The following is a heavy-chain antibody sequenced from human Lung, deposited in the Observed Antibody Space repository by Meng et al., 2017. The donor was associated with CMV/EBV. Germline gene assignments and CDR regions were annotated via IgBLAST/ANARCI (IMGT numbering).Heavy chain of an antibody. J-gene: IGHJ6*01. D-gene: IGHD3-3*01. CDR2: INPSGGTT. CDR1: GYTFTNNY. Sequence: ASVXVSXKASGYTFTNNYIHWVRQAPGQGLEWMGTINPSGGTTRYTQKFQGRVTMTRDTSTATVYMEVSSLRSEDTAVYYCARDPYYDFWDGYYAAYYYFGLDDWXQGARVTVSS. V-gene: IGHV1-46*01. CDR3: ARDPYYDFWDGYYAAYYYFGLDD.